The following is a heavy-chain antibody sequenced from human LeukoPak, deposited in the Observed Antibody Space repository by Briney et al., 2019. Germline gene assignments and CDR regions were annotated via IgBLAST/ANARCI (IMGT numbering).Heavy chain of an antibody. J-gene: IGHJ4*02. CDR1: NGSFSGHY. V-gene: IGHV4-34*01. CDR2: INQSGTM. D-gene: IGHD6-13*01. Sequence: SETLSLTCAVYNGSFSGHYWTWIRQPPGKGLEWIGEINQSGTMNYNLSLRSRVNMSLDRTNNQFSLKLTSVTAADTAVYYCAKGGTEYSSTWPFDYWGQGTPVTVSS. CDR3: AKGGTEYSSTWPFDY.